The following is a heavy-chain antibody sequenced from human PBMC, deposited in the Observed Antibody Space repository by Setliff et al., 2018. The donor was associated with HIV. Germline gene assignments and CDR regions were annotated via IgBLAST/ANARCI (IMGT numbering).Heavy chain of an antibody. J-gene: IGHJ4*02. CDR2: IYYSGST. CDR1: GGSVGSGSYY. CDR3: ARDLGGPRNFDN. D-gene: IGHD2-15*01. V-gene: IGHV4-30-4*01. Sequence: KASETLSLTCSVSGGSVGSGSYYWSWIRQSPGKGLEWLGYIYYSGSTYYNPSLKSRLTISIDTSKNQFSLKLRSVTAADTAVYYCARDLGGPRNFDNWGQGTLVTVSS.